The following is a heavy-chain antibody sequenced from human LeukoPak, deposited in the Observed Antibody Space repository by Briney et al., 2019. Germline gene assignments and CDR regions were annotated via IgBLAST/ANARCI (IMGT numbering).Heavy chain of an antibody. J-gene: IGHJ4*02. D-gene: IGHD5-24*01. CDR3: ARGRDGYNC. Sequence: GGSLRLSCAASGFTFSSYAMSWVRQAPGKGLEWVSAISGSGGSTYYADSVKGRFTISRDNAKNSLYLQMNSLRAEDTAVYYCARGRDGYNCWGQGTLVTVSS. CDR1: GFTFSSYA. CDR2: ISGSGGST. V-gene: IGHV3-23*01.